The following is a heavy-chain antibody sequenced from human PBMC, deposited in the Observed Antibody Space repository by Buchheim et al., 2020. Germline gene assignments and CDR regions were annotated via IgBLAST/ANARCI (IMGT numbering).Heavy chain of an antibody. CDR1: GFTFSSYW. J-gene: IGHJ5*02. V-gene: IGHV3-74*01. Sequence: VQLVESGGGLLQPGGSLRLSCAASGFTFSSYWMHWVRQAPGKGLVWVSVINSDGSDTRYADSVKGRFTISRDNAKNQLYLQMNSVRAEDTAVYYCARDSSSSWTTREGWFDPWGQGTL. CDR3: ARDSSSSWTTREGWFDP. D-gene: IGHD6-13*01. CDR2: INSDGSDT.